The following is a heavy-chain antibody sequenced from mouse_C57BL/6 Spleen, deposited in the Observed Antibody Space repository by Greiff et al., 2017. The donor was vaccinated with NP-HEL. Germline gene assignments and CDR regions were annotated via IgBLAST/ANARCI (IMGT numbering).Heavy chain of an antibody. CDR1: GYTFTSYW. V-gene: IGHV1-55*01. Sequence: VKLQQPGAELVKPGASVKMSCKASGYTFTSYWITWVKQRPGQGLEWIGDIYPGSGSTNYNEKFKSKATLTVDTSSSTAYMQLSSLTSEDSAVYYCARRGVYYGSPWFAYWGQGTLVTVSA. D-gene: IGHD1-1*01. CDR2: IYPGSGST. J-gene: IGHJ3*01. CDR3: ARRGVYYGSPWFAY.